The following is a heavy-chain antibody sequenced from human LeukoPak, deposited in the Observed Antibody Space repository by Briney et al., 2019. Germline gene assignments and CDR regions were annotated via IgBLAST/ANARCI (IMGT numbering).Heavy chain of an antibody. Sequence: GGSLRLSCAASGFTFSSYGMSWVRQAPGKGLEWVSAISGGGGSTYYADSVKGRSTISRDNSKNTLYLQMNSLRAEDTAVYYCAKDRSIGTYYTFDSWGQGTLVTVSS. J-gene: IGHJ4*02. CDR2: ISGGGGST. V-gene: IGHV3-23*01. CDR1: GFTFSSYG. CDR3: AKDRSIGTYYTFDS. D-gene: IGHD1-26*01.